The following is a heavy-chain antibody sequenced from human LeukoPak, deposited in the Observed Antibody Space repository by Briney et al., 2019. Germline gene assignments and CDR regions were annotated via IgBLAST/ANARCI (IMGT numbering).Heavy chain of an antibody. CDR1: GFTFSSYW. CDR2: INSDGSST. D-gene: IGHD6-13*01. V-gene: IGHV3-74*01. CDR3: ARDQIISIAAAGSPGY. J-gene: IGHJ4*02. Sequence: GGSLRLSCAASGFTFSSYWMHWVRQAPGKGLVWVSRINSDGSSTSYADSVKGRFTISRDNAKNMLYLQMNSLRAEDTAVYYCARDQIISIAAAGSPGYWGQGTLVTVSS.